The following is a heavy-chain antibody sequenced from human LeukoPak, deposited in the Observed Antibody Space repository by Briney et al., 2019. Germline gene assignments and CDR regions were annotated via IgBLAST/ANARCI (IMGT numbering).Heavy chain of an antibody. J-gene: IGHJ3*02. Sequence: GGSLRLSCAASGFTFSSYGMHWARQAPGKGLEWVAVISYEGSNKYYADSVKGRFTISRDNSKNTLYLQMNSLRAEDTAVYYCAKASMIVVAPNDAFDIWGQGTMVTVSS. V-gene: IGHV3-30*18. D-gene: IGHD3-22*01. CDR1: GFTFSSYG. CDR2: ISYEGSNK. CDR3: AKASMIVVAPNDAFDI.